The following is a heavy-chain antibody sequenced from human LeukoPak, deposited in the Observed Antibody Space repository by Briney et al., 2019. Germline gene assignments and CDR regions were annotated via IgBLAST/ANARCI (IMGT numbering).Heavy chain of an antibody. J-gene: IGHJ4*02. CDR1: GGSISSSSYY. Sequence: SETLSLTCTVSGGSISSSSYYWGWIRQPPGKGLEWIGSIYYSGSTYYNPSLKSRVTISVDTSKTQFSLRLGSVTAADTAVYFCASNIPTPTTSPPLGYWGQGTLVTVSS. CDR2: IYYSGST. D-gene: IGHD1-1*01. V-gene: IGHV4-39*07. CDR3: ASNIPTPTTSPPLGY.